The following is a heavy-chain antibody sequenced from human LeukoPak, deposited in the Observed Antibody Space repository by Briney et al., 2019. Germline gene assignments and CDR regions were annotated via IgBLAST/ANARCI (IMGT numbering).Heavy chain of an antibody. D-gene: IGHD1-26*01. CDR1: GDSVSSNSAA. J-gene: IGHJ4*02. V-gene: IGHV6-1*01. Sequence: SQTLSLTYAISGDSVSSNSAAWNWIRQSPSRGLEWLGRIYYRSKWYNDYPVSVKSRITINPDTTKNQFSLQLNSVTPDDTAVYYCARMVGATPDYWGQGTLVTVSS. CDR2: IYYRSKWYN. CDR3: ARMVGATPDY.